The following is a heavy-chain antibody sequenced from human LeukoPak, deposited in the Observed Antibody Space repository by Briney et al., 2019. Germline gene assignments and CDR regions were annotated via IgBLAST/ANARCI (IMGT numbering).Heavy chain of an antibody. CDR2: IWYNETNK. D-gene: IGHD3-22*01. Sequence: GGSLRLSCAASGFTLSDFGMHWVRQAPGKGLEWVALIWYNETNKYYADSVKGRFIISRDSSKNTLYLQMNSLRADDTAVYYCARDSFYSYHSSYYYLRYFDYWGHGTLVTVSS. J-gene: IGHJ4*01. V-gene: IGHV3-33*01. CDR1: GFTLSDFG. CDR3: ARDSFYSYHSSYYYLRYFDY.